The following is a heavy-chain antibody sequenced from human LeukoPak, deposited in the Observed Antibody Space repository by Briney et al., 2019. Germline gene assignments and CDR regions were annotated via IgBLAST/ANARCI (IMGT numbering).Heavy chain of an antibody. CDR1: GGSISSGGYS. CDR2: IYYSGST. D-gene: IGHD6-19*01. J-gene: IGHJ4*02. CDR3: ARGLVAGPFDY. V-gene: IGHV4-61*08. Sequence: SETLSLTCAVSGGSISSGGYSWSWIRQPPGKGLEWIGYIYYSGSTNYNPSLKSRVTISVDTSKNQFSLKLSSVTAADTAVYYCARGLVAGPFDYWGQGTLVTVSS.